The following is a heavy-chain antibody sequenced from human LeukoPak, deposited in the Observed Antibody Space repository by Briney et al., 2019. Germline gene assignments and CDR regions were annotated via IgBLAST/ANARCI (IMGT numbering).Heavy chain of an antibody. CDR3: PRGSEWDLLGSCDR. Sequence: GGSLRLSCAASGFTFSRYTMNWVRQVPGKGLEWVSYISSTGSTKYYADSVKGRFTISRDNAKNSLYLQMNSLRVEDTAVYYCPRGSEWDLLGSCDRWGQGTLVTVSS. V-gene: IGHV3-48*04. J-gene: IGHJ5*02. D-gene: IGHD1-26*01. CDR2: ISSTGSTK. CDR1: GFTFSRYT.